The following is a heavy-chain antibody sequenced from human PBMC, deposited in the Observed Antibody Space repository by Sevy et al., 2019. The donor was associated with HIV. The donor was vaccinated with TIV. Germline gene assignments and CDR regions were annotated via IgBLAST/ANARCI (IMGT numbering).Heavy chain of an antibody. J-gene: IGHJ4*02. CDR1: GYTFTSYA. CDR2: INAGNGNT. CDR3: ARDGFTYDSSGYHPLFDY. Sequence: ASVKVSCKASGYTFTSYAMRWVRQAPGQRLEWMGWINAGNGNTKYSQKFQGRVTITRDTSASTAYMELSSLKSEDTAVYYCARDGFTYDSSGYHPLFDYWGQGTLVTVSS. V-gene: IGHV1-3*01. D-gene: IGHD3-22*01.